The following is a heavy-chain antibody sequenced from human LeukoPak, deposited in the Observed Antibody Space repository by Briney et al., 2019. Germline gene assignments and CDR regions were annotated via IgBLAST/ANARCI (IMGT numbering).Heavy chain of an antibody. J-gene: IGHJ6*03. CDR3: ARISGYDYPYYYYMDV. CDR1: GYTFTSYD. V-gene: IGHV1-8*01. CDR2: MNPNSGNT. Sequence: ASVKVSCKASGYTFTSYDINWVRQATGQGLEWMGWMNPNSGNTGYAQKFQGRVTMTRNTSISTAYMELSSLRSEDTAVYYCARISGYDYPYYYYMDVWGKGTTVTISS. D-gene: IGHD5-12*01.